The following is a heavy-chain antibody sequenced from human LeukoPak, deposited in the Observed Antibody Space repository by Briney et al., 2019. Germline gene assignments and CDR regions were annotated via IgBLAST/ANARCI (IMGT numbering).Heavy chain of an antibody. D-gene: IGHD2-2*03. Sequence: SVKVSCKASGGTFSSYAISWVRQAPGQGLEWMGGIIPIFGTASYAQKFQGRVTITADESTSTAYLELSSLRSEDTAVYYCATQSGDCSSTSCLLFDYWGQGTLVTVSS. CDR1: GGTFSSYA. V-gene: IGHV1-69*01. CDR2: IIPIFGTA. J-gene: IGHJ4*02. CDR3: ATQSGDCSSTSCLLFDY.